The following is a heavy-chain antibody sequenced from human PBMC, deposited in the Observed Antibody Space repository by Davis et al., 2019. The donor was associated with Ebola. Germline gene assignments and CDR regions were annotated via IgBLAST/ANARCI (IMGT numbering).Heavy chain of an antibody. CDR3: ARGHNYAHEY. D-gene: IGHD4-11*01. V-gene: IGHV3-11*01. Sequence: GESLKIPCAASGFTFSDYYMSWIRQAPGKGLEWVSYISSSGSTIYYADSVKGRFTISRDNAKNSLFLQMNSLRAEDTAVYYCARGHNYAHEYWGQGTLVTVSS. J-gene: IGHJ4*02. CDR1: GFTFSDYY. CDR2: ISSSGSTI.